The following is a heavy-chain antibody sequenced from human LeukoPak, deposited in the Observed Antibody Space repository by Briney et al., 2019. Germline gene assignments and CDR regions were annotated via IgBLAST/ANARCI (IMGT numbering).Heavy chain of an antibody. J-gene: IGHJ4*02. CDR2: ISGSGGST. CDR3: AKSRWDTAMASLDY. V-gene: IGHV3-23*01. Sequence: GGSLRLSCAASAFTFSSYALSWVRQAPGKGLEWVSAISGSGGSTYYADSVKGRFTISRDNSKNTLYLQMNSLRAEDTAVYYCAKSRWDTAMASLDYWGQGTLVTVSS. D-gene: IGHD5-18*01. CDR1: AFTFSSYA.